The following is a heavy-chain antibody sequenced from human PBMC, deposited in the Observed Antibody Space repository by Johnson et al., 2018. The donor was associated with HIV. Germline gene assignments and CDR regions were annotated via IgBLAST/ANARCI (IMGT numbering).Heavy chain of an antibody. CDR1: GFTFSDYG. V-gene: IGHV3-7*05. J-gene: IGHJ3*02. Sequence: VQLVESGGGVVQPGRSLRLSCAASGFTFSDYGMTWVRQAPGKGLEWVASIKQDGNEKYYVDSVKGRFTISRDNAKNSVDLQMNSLRAEDTAVYYCARALADGWFSYDVFDIWGQGTMVTVSS. CDR2: IKQDGNEK. D-gene: IGHD3-10*01. CDR3: ARALADGWFSYDVFDI.